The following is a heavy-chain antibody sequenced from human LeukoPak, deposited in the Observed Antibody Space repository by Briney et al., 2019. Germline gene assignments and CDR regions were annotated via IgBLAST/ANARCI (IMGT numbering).Heavy chain of an antibody. CDR2: ISAYNGNT. J-gene: IGHJ3*02. CDR3: AETSGSYGSDAFDI. D-gene: IGHD1-26*01. V-gene: IGHV1-18*01. CDR1: GYTFTSYG. Sequence: ASVKVSCKASGYTFTSYGISWVRQAPGQGLEWMGWISAYNGNTNYAQKLQGRVIMTTDTSTSTAYMELRSLRSDDTAVYYCAETSGSYGSDAFDIWGQGTMVTASS.